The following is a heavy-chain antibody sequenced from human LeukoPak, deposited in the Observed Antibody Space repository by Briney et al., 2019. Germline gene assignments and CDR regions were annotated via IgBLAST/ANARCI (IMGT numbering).Heavy chain of an antibody. J-gene: IGHJ4*02. CDR1: GGTFSSYT. V-gene: IGHV1-69*04. CDR3: ARDDFGVVQNDFPFDY. D-gene: IGHD3-3*01. CDR2: IIPILGIA. Sequence: SVKVSCKASGGTFSSYTISWVRQAPGQGLEWMGRIIPILGIANYAQKFQGRVTITADKSASTAYMELSSLRSEDTAVYYCARDDFGVVQNDFPFDYWGQGTLVTVSS.